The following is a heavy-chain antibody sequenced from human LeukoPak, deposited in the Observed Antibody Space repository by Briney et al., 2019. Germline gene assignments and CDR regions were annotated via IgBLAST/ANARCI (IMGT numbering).Heavy chain of an antibody. Sequence: SETLSLTCTVSGGSISSGSYYWSWIRQPAGKGLEWIGRIYTSGSTNYNPSLKSRVTISVDTSKNQFSLKLSSVTAADTAVYYCARGSRNIVVVPAAGNFDPWGQGTLVTVSS. CDR3: ARGSRNIVVVPAAGNFDP. V-gene: IGHV4-61*02. CDR1: GGSISSGSYY. D-gene: IGHD2-2*01. J-gene: IGHJ5*02. CDR2: IYTSGST.